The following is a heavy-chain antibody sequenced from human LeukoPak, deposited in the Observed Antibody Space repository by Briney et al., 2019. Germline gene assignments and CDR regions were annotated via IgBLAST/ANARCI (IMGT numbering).Heavy chain of an antibody. Sequence: SETLSLTCTVSGGSISSSSYYWGWIRQPPGKGLEWIGSIYYSGSTYYNPSLKSRVTISVDTSKNQFSLKLSSVTAADTAVYYCARATYYYDSSGYWEYYFDYWGQGTLVTVSS. D-gene: IGHD3-22*01. CDR1: GGSISSSSYY. J-gene: IGHJ4*02. CDR2: IYYSGST. CDR3: ARATYYYDSSGYWEYYFDY. V-gene: IGHV4-39*01.